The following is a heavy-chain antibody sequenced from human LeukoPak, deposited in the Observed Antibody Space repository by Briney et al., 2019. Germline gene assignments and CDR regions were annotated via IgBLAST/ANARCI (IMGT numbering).Heavy chain of an antibody. V-gene: IGHV3-23*01. D-gene: IGHD3-16*01. J-gene: IGHJ6*03. CDR3: AKMMGQRLYDYYMDV. Sequence: GGSLRLSCAASGFAFSNFAMSWVRQAPGKGLEWVSAMSGSGDGTYYADSVKGRFTISRDNSKNTLYLQMNSLRAEDTAVYYCAKMMGQRLYDYYMDVWGKGTTVTVSS. CDR2: MSGSGDGT. CDR1: GFAFSNFA.